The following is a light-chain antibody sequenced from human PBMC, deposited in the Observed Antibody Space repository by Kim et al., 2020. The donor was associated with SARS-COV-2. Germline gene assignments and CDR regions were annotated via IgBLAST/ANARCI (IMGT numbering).Light chain of an antibody. J-gene: IGLJ1*01. Sequence: ELTQPPSVSVSPGQTASITCSGDKLGDKYACWYRQKPGQSPVLVIYQDSKRPSGIPERFSGSNSGNTATLTISGTQAMDEADYYCQAWDSSISYVFGTGTKVTVL. V-gene: IGLV3-1*01. CDR1: KLGDKY. CDR2: QDS. CDR3: QAWDSSISYV.